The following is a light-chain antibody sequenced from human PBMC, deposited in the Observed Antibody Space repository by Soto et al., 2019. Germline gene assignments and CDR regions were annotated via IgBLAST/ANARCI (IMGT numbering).Light chain of an antibody. CDR2: DIS. Sequence: EIVLTQSPASLSLSPGETATLSCRSSQRVHYLAWYQQRRGQAPSLLIYDISTSSTGVPARFSGSGSGTEFTLTISNLVPEDVAVYYCLQRSSPTGTVGLGTKVDI. J-gene: IGKJ1*01. V-gene: IGKV3-11*01. CDR3: LQRSSPTGT. CDR1: QRVHY.